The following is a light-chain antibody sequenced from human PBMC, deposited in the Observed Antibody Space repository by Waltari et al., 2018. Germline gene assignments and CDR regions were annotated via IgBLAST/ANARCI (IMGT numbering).Light chain of an antibody. CDR2: DVS. CDR1: SSDVGGYNY. CDR3: CSYAGSYTFSVV. J-gene: IGLJ2*01. V-gene: IGLV2-11*01. Sequence: QSALTQPRSVSGSPGQSVTISCTGTSSDVGGYNYVSWYQQHPGKAPKLMIYDVSKRPSVVPDRFSGSKSGNTASLTISGLQAEDEADYYCCSYAGSYTFSVVFGGGTKLTVL.